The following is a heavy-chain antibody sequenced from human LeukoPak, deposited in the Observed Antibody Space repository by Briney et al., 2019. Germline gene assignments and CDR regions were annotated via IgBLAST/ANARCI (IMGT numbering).Heavy chain of an antibody. V-gene: IGHV1-2*06. CDR1: GYTFTAYY. D-gene: IGHD6-13*01. CDR2: INPNSGGT. J-gene: IGHJ4*02. Sequence: ASVKVSCKASGYTFTAYYMHWVRQAPGQGLEWMGRINPNSGGTNYAQKFQGRVTMTRDTSISTAYMELSRLRSDDTAVYYCARECIAAAGTGDYWGQGTLVTVSS. CDR3: ARECIAAAGTGDY.